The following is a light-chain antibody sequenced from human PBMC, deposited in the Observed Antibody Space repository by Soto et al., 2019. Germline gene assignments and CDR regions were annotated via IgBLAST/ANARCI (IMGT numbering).Light chain of an antibody. V-gene: IGLV2-14*01. CDR3: SSYTSSSTLLYV. Sequence: QSALTQPASVSGSPGQSITISCTGTSSDVGSYNYVSWYQQYPGKAPKLMIYDVSNRPSGVSNRFSGSKSGNTASLTISGLQTEDEADYYCSSYTSSSTLLYVFGTGTKLTVL. CDR2: DVS. CDR1: SSDVGSYNY. J-gene: IGLJ1*01.